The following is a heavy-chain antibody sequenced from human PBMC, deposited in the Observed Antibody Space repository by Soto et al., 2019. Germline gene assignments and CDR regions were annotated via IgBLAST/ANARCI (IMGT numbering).Heavy chain of an antibody. D-gene: IGHD6-19*01. Sequence: QVQLVESGGGVVQPGRSLRLSCAASGFTFSSYGMHWVRQAPGKGLEWVAVIWYDGSNKYYADSVKGRFTISRDNSKNTLYLQMNSLRAEDTAVYYCTRINRPFIAGAGNSPLDYWGQGTLVTVSS. J-gene: IGHJ4*02. CDR3: TRINRPFIAGAGNSPLDY. CDR1: GFTFSSYG. CDR2: IWYDGSNK. V-gene: IGHV3-33*01.